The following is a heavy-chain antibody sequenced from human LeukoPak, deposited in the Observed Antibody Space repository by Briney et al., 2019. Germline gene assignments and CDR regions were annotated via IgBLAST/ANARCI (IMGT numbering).Heavy chain of an antibody. J-gene: IGHJ4*02. CDR1: GASVSSYY. D-gene: IGHD6-6*01. CDR2: IDASGST. CDR3: ARPDRAARRLWSY. Sequence: SETLSLTCTVSGASVSSYYWIWIRQPAGRGLEWIGRIDASGSTNYNPSLKSRVTMSVDSSKNQFSLKLSSVTAADTAVYYCARPDRAARRLWSYWGQGTLVTVSS. V-gene: IGHV4-4*07.